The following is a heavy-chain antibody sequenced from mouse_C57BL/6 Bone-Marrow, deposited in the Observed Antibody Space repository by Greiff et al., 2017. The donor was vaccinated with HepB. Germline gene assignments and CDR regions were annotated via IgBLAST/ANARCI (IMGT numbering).Heavy chain of an antibody. J-gene: IGHJ2*01. V-gene: IGHV1-19*01. CDR3: ASTLYYYGSSYGY. D-gene: IGHD1-1*01. CDR1: GYTFTDYY. CDR2: INPYNGGT. Sequence: EVQLQQSGPVLVKPGASVKMSCKASGYTFTDYYMNWVKQSHGKSLEWIGVINPYNGGTSYNQKFKGKATLTVDKSSSTAYMELNSLTSEDSAVYYCASTLYYYGSSYGYWGQGTTLTVSS.